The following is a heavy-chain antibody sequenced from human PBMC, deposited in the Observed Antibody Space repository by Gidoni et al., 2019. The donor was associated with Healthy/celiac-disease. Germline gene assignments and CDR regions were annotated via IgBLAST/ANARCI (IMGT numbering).Heavy chain of an antibody. V-gene: IGHV4-59*01. CDR1: GGPIRSYY. CDR3: ARAPGHVGGPDAFDI. Sequence: QVQLQESGPGLVKPSETLSLTCTVSGGPIRSYYWSWIRQPPGKGLEWIGYIYYSGSTNYNPSLKSRVTIAVDTSKNQFSLKLSSVTAADTAVYYCARAPGHVGGPDAFDIWGQGTMVTVSS. J-gene: IGHJ3*02. D-gene: IGHD1-26*01. CDR2: IYYSGST.